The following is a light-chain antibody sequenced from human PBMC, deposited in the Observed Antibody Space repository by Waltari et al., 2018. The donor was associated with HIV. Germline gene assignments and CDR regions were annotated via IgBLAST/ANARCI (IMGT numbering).Light chain of an antibody. Sequence: QSVLTQAPSVSGAPGQRVTISCTGSSSNIGAGYDVNWYQQRPGTAPKLRIFGSRNRSSGVPDRFSASTSGTSASLAITGLQAEDEADYFCQSYDNSLTGSLFGGGTKLTVL. V-gene: IGLV1-40*01. CDR3: QSYDNSLTGSL. J-gene: IGLJ2*01. CDR2: GSR. CDR1: SSNIGAGYD.